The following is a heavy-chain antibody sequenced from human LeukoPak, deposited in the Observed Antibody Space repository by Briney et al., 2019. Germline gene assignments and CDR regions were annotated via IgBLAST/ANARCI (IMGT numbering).Heavy chain of an antibody. Sequence: PSQTLSLTCTVSGGSISSGSYYWSWIRQPAGKGLEWIGRIYTSGSTNYNPSLKSRVTISVDTSKNQFSLKLSSVTAADTAVYYCARHSYYDHSGGRNWFDPWGQGTLVTVSS. CDR1: GGSISSGSYY. V-gene: IGHV4-61*02. J-gene: IGHJ5*02. CDR3: ARHSYYDHSGGRNWFDP. CDR2: IYTSGST. D-gene: IGHD3-3*01.